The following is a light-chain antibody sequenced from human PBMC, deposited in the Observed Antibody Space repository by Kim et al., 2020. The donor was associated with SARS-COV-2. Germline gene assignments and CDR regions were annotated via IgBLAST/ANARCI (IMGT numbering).Light chain of an antibody. CDR2: RSN. Sequence: GQHVTITSSGTGSNMGNSSEYCYQQRPGSAPKLLIYRSNRLPSGVPDRFSGSKSGTSASLAISGLRSEDEADYYCAAWDDSLSGWVFGGGTKLTVL. V-gene: IGLV1-47*01. CDR3: AAWDDSLSGWV. CDR1: GSNMGNSS. J-gene: IGLJ3*02.